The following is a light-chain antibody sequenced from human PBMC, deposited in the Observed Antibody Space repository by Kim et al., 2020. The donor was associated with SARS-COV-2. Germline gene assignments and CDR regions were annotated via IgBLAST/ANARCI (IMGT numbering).Light chain of an antibody. V-gene: IGKV1-33*01. CDR3: QQYDNLPIT. Sequence: DIQMTQSPSSLSASVGDRVTITCQASQDISNYLNWYQHKPGRAPKILIYGASNLETGVPSRFSGSGSGTHFSFTISSLQPEDFATYYCQQYDNLPITFGPGTKVDIK. J-gene: IGKJ3*01. CDR1: QDISNY. CDR2: GAS.